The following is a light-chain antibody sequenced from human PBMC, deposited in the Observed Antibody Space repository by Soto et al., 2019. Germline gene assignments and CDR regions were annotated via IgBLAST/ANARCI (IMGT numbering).Light chain of an antibody. CDR1: QSINTY. V-gene: IGKV1-39*01. CDR3: QQSYHPPPIT. J-gene: IGKJ5*01. Sequence: DIQMTQSPSSMSASVGDRVTITCRASQSINTYLNWYQQKPGKAPKLLIYAASNLQSGVPSRFSGSGSGTDFTLTISSLQPEDFATYYCQQSYHPPPITFGQGTRLEIK. CDR2: AAS.